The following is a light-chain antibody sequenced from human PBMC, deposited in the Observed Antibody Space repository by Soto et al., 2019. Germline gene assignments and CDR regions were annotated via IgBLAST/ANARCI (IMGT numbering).Light chain of an antibody. CDR2: GAS. V-gene: IGKV3-15*01. CDR1: QSISRN. J-gene: IGKJ4*01. Sequence: EIVMTQSPATLSVSPGERATLSCRASQSISRNLAWYQQKPGQAPRLLIYGASTRATGIPARFSGSGSGTEFTLTISSQQSEDFAVYYCQQYDSWPLFGAGTKVEIK. CDR3: QQYDSWPL.